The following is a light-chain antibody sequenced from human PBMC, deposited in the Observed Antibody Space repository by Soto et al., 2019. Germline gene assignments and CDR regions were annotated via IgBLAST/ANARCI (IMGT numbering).Light chain of an antibody. Sequence: ELVLTQSPGTLSLSPGERATLSCRASQSFNSIYLAWYQQKPGQAPRLLIYGASNRATGIPTRFSGSGSGTDFTLTISSLEPEDFAVYYCQQRSNWLITFGQGTRLEI. CDR3: QQRSNWLIT. CDR2: GAS. V-gene: IGKV3D-20*02. CDR1: QSFNSIY. J-gene: IGKJ5*01.